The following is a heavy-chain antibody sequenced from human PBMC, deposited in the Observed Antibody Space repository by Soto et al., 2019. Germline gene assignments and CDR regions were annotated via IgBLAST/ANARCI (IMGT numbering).Heavy chain of an antibody. CDR3: VSDGTQHLRDRFDP. CDR1: GASLSRYY. CDR2: IYATVDT. D-gene: IGHD3-3*02. Sequence: SETLSLTCNVSGASLSRYYWSWIRQHPGKGLEWIGRIYATVDTDYNPSLKSRISMSVDMSKKQFSLTLRSVTAADTAIYYCVSDGTQHLRDRFDPLGGGMLVNVSA. V-gene: IGHV4-4*07. J-gene: IGHJ5*02.